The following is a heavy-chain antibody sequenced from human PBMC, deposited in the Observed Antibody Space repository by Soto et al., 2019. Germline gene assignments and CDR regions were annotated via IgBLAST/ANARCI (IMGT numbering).Heavy chain of an antibody. D-gene: IGHD4-17*01. J-gene: IGHJ1*01. Sequence: EVQLLESGGGLVQPGGSLRLSCAASGFTLSSYAMSWVRQAPGKGLEWVSGISASGGTTYHTDSVKGRFTISRDNSKNTLYLQMNSLRAEDTAVYYCAISPHDYSYFQHWGQGTLVPVSS. CDR1: GFTLSSYA. V-gene: IGHV3-23*01. CDR3: AISPHDYSYFQH. CDR2: ISASGGTT.